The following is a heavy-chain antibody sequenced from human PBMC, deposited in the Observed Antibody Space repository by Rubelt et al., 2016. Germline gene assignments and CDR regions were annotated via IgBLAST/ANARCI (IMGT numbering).Heavy chain of an antibody. J-gene: IGHJ4*02. CDR2: IIPIFGTA. D-gene: IGHD6-19*01. CDR1: GGTFSSYA. Sequence: QVQLVQSGAEVKKPGSSVKVSCKASGGTFSSYAISWVRQATGQGLEWMGGIIPIFGTANYAQKVQGRVTITADESTSTAYMGLSSLRPEDTAVYYCVRVQYSSGWYFDYWGQGTLVTVSS. V-gene: IGHV1-69*01. CDR3: VRVQYSSGWYFDY.